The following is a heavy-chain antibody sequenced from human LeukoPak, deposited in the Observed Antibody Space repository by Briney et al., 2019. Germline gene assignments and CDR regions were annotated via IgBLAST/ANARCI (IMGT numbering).Heavy chain of an antibody. CDR3: ARDTNYYDSSGYYYDLNDY. CDR2: IKQDGSEK. J-gene: IGHJ4*02. D-gene: IGHD3-22*01. Sequence: SGGSLRLSCAASGFTFSSYAMSWVRQAPGKGLEWVANIKQDGSEKYYVDSVKGRFTISRDNAKNSLYLQMNSLRAEDTAVYYCARDTNYYDSSGYYYDLNDYWGQGTLVTVSS. CDR1: GFTFSSYA. V-gene: IGHV3-7*01.